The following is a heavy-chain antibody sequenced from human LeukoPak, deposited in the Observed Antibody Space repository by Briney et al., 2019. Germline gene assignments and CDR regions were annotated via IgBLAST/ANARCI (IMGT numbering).Heavy chain of an antibody. J-gene: IGHJ6*03. CDR1: GGSFSGYY. CDR3: ARAKRVAARPGYYYYMDV. Sequence: PSETLSLTCAVYGGSFSGYYWSWIRQPPGKGLEWIGEINHSESTNYNPSLKSRVTISVDTSKNQFSLKLSSVTAADTAVYCCARAKRVAARPGYYYYMDVWGKGTTVTVSS. CDR2: INHSEST. D-gene: IGHD6-6*01. V-gene: IGHV4-34*01.